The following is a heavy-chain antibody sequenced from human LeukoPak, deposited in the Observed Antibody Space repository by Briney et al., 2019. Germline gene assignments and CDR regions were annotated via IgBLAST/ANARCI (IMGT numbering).Heavy chain of an antibody. Sequence: GESLKISCKGSGYSFTSYWIGWVRQMPGKGLEWMGIIYPGDSDTRYSPSFQGQVTISADKSISTAYLQWSSLKASDTAMYYCARRVYYDGSGYYHAGHYFDYWGQGTLVTVSS. D-gene: IGHD3-22*01. CDR3: ARRVYYDGSGYYHAGHYFDY. CDR1: GYSFTSYW. CDR2: IYPGDSDT. J-gene: IGHJ4*02. V-gene: IGHV5-51*01.